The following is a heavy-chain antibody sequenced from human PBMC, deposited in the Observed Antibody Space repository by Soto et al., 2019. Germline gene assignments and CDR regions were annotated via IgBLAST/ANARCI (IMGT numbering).Heavy chain of an antibody. CDR1: GYTFTGYY. J-gene: IGHJ4*02. Sequence: GASVKVSCKASGYTFTGYYMHWVRQAPGQGFEWMGRISPRSGGTNYAQKFQGRVTMTWDTSLNTAYMELSSLISEDTAVYYCARPPGYISDWYYFDLWGQGTLVTVSS. CDR2: ISPRSGGT. V-gene: IGHV1-2*02. D-gene: IGHD3-9*01. CDR3: ARPPGYISDWYYFDL.